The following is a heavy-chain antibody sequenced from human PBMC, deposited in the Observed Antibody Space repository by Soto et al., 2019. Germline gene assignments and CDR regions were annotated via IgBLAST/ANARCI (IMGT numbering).Heavy chain of an antibody. CDR1: GGSFSGYY. V-gene: IGHV4-59*01. Sequence: PSETLSLTCAVFGGSFSGYYWSWIRQPPGKGLEWIGYIYYIGSTNYNPSLKSRVTISVDTSKNQFSLKLSSVTAADTAVYYCARDPYYYGSGSYGFDPWGQGTLVTVSS. D-gene: IGHD3-10*01. J-gene: IGHJ5*02. CDR2: IYYIGST. CDR3: ARDPYYYGSGSYGFDP.